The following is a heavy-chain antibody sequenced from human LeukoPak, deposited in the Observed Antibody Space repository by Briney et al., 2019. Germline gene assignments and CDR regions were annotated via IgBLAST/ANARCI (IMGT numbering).Heavy chain of an antibody. D-gene: IGHD3-10*01. CDR1: GFTFNTYA. CDR2: ISGSGLST. V-gene: IGHV3-23*01. J-gene: IGHJ4*02. CDR3: AKDLSRSLITMVRGLDH. Sequence: GGSLRLSCAASGFTFNTYAMSWVRQAPGKGLEWVSAISGSGLSTYYADSVMGRFTISRDNSKNTLYLQMNRLRAEDTAVYYCAKDLSRSLITMVRGLDHWGQGTPVIVSS.